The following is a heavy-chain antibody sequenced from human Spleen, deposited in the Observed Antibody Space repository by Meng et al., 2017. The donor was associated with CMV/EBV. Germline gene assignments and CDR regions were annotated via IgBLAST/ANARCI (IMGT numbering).Heavy chain of an antibody. CDR1: GYTFTNYD. CDR2: INPRGGST. CDR3: ARDSNWARRGYYFDY. J-gene: IGHJ4*02. V-gene: IGHV1-46*01. Sequence: SGYTFTNYDIHWVRQAPGQGLEWMGMINPRGGSTTYAQMCQGRVSMTRDTSTSTVYMELSSLRSEDTAVYYCARDSNWARRGYYFDYWGQGTLVTVSS. D-gene: IGHD7-27*01.